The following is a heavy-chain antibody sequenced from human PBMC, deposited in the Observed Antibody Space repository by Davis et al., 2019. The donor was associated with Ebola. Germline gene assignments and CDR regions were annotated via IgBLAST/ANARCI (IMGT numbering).Heavy chain of an antibody. D-gene: IGHD3-9*01. CDR2: INPNSGGT. Sequence: ASVKVSCKASGYTFTGYYMHWVRQAPGQGLEWMGWINPNSGGTNYAQKFQGRVTMTRDTSISTAYMELSRLRSEDTAVYYCAREMSAHYDILTGPESGFDPWGQGTLVTVSS. CDR1: GYTFTGYY. J-gene: IGHJ5*02. V-gene: IGHV1-2*02. CDR3: AREMSAHYDILTGPESGFDP.